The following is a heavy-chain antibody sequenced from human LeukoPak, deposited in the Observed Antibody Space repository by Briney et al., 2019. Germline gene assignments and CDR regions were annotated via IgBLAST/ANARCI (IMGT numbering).Heavy chain of an antibody. Sequence: SETLSLTCAVYGGTFSGYYWSWIRQPPGKGLEWIGEIKHSGSNNYNPSLKSRVTISGDTSKNQFSLKLSSVTAADTAVYYCARAGYSNDQRGFYYWGQETLLTISS. D-gene: IGHD5-18*01. J-gene: IGHJ4*02. V-gene: IGHV4-34*01. CDR1: GGTFSGYY. CDR3: ARAGYSNDQRGFYY. CDR2: IKHSGSN.